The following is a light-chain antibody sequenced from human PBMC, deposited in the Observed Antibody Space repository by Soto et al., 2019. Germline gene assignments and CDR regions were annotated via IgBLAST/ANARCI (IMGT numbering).Light chain of an antibody. V-gene: IGLV2-8*01. CDR2: EVS. CDR1: SSDVGGYNY. J-gene: IGLJ1*01. CDR3: SSYAGSVYV. Sequence: VLTQPPSASGSPGQSVTISCTGTSSDVGGYNYVSWYQQHPGKVPKLIIFEVSQRPSGVPDRYSGSKSGNTASLTVSGLQAEDEADYYCSSYAGSVYVFGTGTKVTVL.